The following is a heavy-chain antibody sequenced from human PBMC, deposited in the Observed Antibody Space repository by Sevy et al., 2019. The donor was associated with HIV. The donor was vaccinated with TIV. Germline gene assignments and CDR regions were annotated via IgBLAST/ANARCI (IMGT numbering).Heavy chain of an antibody. J-gene: IGHJ4*02. CDR3: ARQYCSSDVCNIGVY. Sequence: ASVKVSCKASGYIFTTFGINWVRQAPGQGLEWMGWISPHNGNTNNAQKFQGRVTMTTDTSTSIAYMELRSLTSDDTAVYYCARQYCSSDVCNIGVYWGQGTLVTVSS. D-gene: IGHD2-2*01. CDR1: GYIFTTFG. CDR2: ISPHNGNT. V-gene: IGHV1-18*04.